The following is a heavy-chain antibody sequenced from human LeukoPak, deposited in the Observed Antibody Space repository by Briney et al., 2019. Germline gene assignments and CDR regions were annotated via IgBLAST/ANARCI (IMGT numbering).Heavy chain of an antibody. V-gene: IGHV4-61*02. CDR3: ARLPDP. CDR1: GGSISSGTYY. J-gene: IGHJ5*02. Sequence: SQTLSLTCAVSGGSISSGTYYWYWIRQPAGKGLEWIGRIYTSGITNYNPSLKSRVTISVDTSKNQFSLKLTSVTASDTAVYYCARLPDPWGQGTLVTVSS. CDR2: IYTSGIT.